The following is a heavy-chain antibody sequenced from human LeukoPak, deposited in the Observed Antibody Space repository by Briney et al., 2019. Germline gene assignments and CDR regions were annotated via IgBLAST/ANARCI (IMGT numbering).Heavy chain of an antibody. Sequence: SQTLSLTCTVSGGSISSDNYQWSWIRQPPGKGREWIGYINYSGSTYYNPSLKSRVTISVDTSKNHFSLRLSSVTAADTAVYYCARYGSGSTWFDPWGRGTLVTVSS. D-gene: IGHD3-10*01. J-gene: IGHJ5*02. V-gene: IGHV4-30-4*01. CDR2: INYSGST. CDR1: GGSISSDNYQ. CDR3: ARYGSGSTWFDP.